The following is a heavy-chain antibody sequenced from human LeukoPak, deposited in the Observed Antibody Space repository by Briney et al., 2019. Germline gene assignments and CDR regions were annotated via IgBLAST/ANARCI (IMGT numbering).Heavy chain of an antibody. CDR2: IRYDGSNK. CDR3: ATPLLSPGSMPSY. CDR1: GFTFSSYG. V-gene: IGHV3-30*02. D-gene: IGHD3-10*01. J-gene: IGHJ4*02. Sequence: PGGSLRLSCAASGFTFSSYGMHWVRQAPGKGLEWVAFIRYDGSNKYYADSVKGRFTISRDNSKNTLYLQMNSLRAEDTAVYYCATPLLSPGSMPSYWGQGTLVTVSS.